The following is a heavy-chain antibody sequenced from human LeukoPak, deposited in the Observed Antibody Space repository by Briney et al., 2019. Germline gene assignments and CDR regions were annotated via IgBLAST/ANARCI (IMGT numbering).Heavy chain of an antibody. D-gene: IGHD4-17*01. V-gene: IGHV1-24*01. CDR3: AREERDCGDYEWFDP. CDR2: FDPEDGET. J-gene: IGHJ5*02. Sequence: GASVKVSCKVSGYTLTELSMHWVRQAPGKGLEWMGGFDPEDGETIYAQKFQGRVTMTEDTSTDTAYMELNSLRSEDTAVYYCAREERDCGDYEWFDPWGQGTLVTVSS. CDR1: GYTLTELS.